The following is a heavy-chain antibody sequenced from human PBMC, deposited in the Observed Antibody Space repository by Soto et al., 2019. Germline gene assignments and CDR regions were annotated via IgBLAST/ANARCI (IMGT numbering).Heavy chain of an antibody. D-gene: IGHD3-22*01. J-gene: IGHJ4*02. CDR1: GGAISSSGYY. Sequence: AETLSLTCSVSGGAISSSGYYWGGIRQPPGKGLGWIGSIYYGGSTYYNPSLKRRVTISVDTSKNQFSLKLSSVPAADTAVSYCARHGMDYYDSRGYYDSPYYFAFSRRRTPDIGSS. CDR2: IYYGGST. V-gene: IGHV4-39*01. CDR3: ARHGMDYYDSRGYYDSPYYFAF.